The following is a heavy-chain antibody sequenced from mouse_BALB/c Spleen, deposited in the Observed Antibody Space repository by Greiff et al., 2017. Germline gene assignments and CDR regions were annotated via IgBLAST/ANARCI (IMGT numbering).Heavy chain of an antibody. J-gene: IGHJ1*01. CDR3: ARDYDCSSYWYFDV. CDR1: GFTFSSFG. D-gene: IGHD1-1*01. CDR2: ISSGSSTI. V-gene: IGHV5-17*02. Sequence: EVQRVESGGGLVQPGGSRKLSCAASGFTFSSFGMHWVRQAPEKGLEWVAYISSGSSTIYYADTVKGRFTISRDNPKNTLFLQMTSLRSEDTAMYYCARDYDCSSYWYFDVWGAGTTVTVSS.